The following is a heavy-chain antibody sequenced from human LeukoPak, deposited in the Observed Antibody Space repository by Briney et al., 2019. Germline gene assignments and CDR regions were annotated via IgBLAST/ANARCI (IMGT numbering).Heavy chain of an antibody. Sequence: ASVKVSCKASGYTFTSYDINWVRQATGQGLEWMRWMNTNSGNTAYAQKFQGRVTMTRNTSISTAYMELSSLRSEDTAVYYCARAANRRTNGVCCGYWGQGTLVTVSS. V-gene: IGHV1-8*01. D-gene: IGHD2-8*01. CDR1: GYTFTSYD. J-gene: IGHJ4*02. CDR3: ARAANRRTNGVCCGY. CDR2: MNTNSGNT.